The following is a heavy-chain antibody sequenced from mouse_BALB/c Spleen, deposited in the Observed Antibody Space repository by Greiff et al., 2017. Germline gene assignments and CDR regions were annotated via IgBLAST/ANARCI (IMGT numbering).Heavy chain of an antibody. CDR2: ILPGSGST. Sequence: QVQLQQSGAELMKPGASVKISCKATGYTFSSYWIEWVKQRPGHGLEWIGEILPGSGSTNYNEKFKGKATFTADTSSNTAYMQLSSLTSEDSAVYYCARVSTMITTGVYYAMDYWGQGTSVTVSS. V-gene: IGHV1-9*01. CDR1: GYTFSSYW. D-gene: IGHD2-4*01. CDR3: ARVSTMITTGVYYAMDY. J-gene: IGHJ4*01.